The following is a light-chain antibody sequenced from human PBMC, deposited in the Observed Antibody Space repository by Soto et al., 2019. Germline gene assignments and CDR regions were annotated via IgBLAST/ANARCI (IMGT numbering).Light chain of an antibody. CDR1: QSISSW. CDR3: QQYNSTRET. J-gene: IGKJ1*01. V-gene: IGKV1-5*01. Sequence: DIRMTQSPSTLSASVGYIFTIXXRASQSISSWLAWYQQKPGKAPKXVIYDASSLESGVPSRFSGSGSGTEFTLTISSLQPDDFATYYCQQYNSTRETFGQGTKVDI. CDR2: DAS.